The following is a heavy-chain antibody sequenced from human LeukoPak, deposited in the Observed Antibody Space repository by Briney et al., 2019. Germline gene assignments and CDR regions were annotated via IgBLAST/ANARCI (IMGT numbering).Heavy chain of an antibody. Sequence: GGSLRLSCAASGFTFDDYAMHWVRQAPGKGLEGVSGVSWDSGLIGYGDSVKGRFTISRDNAKNSLYLQMNSLRAEDTALYYCAKSYSSGIYGMDVWGQGTTVTVSS. D-gene: IGHD6-19*01. CDR1: GFTFDDYA. V-gene: IGHV3-9*01. CDR3: AKSYSSGIYGMDV. CDR2: VSWDSGLI. J-gene: IGHJ6*02.